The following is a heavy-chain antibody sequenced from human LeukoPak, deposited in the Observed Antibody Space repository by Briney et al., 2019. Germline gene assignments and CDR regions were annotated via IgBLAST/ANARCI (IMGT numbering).Heavy chain of an antibody. D-gene: IGHD2-2*02. V-gene: IGHV4-4*02. CDR2: IYHSGST. J-gene: IGHJ6*02. CDR1: GGSISSSNW. Sequence: PSETLSLTCAVSGGSISSSNWWSWVRQPPGKGLEWIGEIYHSGSTNYNPSLKSRVTISVDKSKNQFSLKLSSVTAADTAVYYCARAKIPKVYYGMDVWGQGTTVTVSS. CDR3: ARAKIPKVYYGMDV.